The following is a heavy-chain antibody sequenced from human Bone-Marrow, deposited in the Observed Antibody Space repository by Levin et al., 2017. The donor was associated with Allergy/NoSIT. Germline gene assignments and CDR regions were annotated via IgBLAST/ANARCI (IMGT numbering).Heavy chain of an antibody. D-gene: IGHD3-22*01. CDR3: ARGRRYYYDSSGYYYLKD. CDR2: IYSGGST. J-gene: IGHJ4*02. Sequence: PGGSLRLSCAASGFTVSSNYMSWVRQAPGKGLEWVSVIYSGGSTYYADSVKGRFTISRDNSKNTLYLQMNSLRAEDTAVYYCARGRRYYYDSSGYYYLKDWGQGTLVTVSS. V-gene: IGHV3-53*01. CDR1: GFTVSSNY.